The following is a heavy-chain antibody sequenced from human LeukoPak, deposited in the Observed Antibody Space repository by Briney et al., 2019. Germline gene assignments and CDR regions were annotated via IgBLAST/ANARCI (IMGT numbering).Heavy chain of an antibody. D-gene: IGHD2-2*01. Sequence: GGSLRLSCAASGFTFSSYSMNWVRQAPGKGLEWVSSISSSSSYIHYADSVKGRFTISRDNAKNSLYPQMNSLRAEDTAVYYCARGSTSWRWGQGTLVTVSS. CDR3: ARGSTSWR. CDR1: GFTFSSYS. V-gene: IGHV3-21*01. J-gene: IGHJ4*02. CDR2: ISSSSSYI.